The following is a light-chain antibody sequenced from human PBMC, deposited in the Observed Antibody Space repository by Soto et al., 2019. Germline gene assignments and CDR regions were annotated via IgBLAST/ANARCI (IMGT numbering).Light chain of an antibody. CDR2: DVS. CDR1: SSDIGGYNF. V-gene: IGLV2-14*01. Sequence: QSVLTQPASVSGSPGQSITISCTGTSSDIGGYNFVSWYQQPPGKAPKLMIHDVSDRPSGVSNRFSGSKSGNTASLTISGLQAEDEADYYCSSYTSSSTLVFGGGTKVTVL. CDR3: SSYTSSSTLV. J-gene: IGLJ2*01.